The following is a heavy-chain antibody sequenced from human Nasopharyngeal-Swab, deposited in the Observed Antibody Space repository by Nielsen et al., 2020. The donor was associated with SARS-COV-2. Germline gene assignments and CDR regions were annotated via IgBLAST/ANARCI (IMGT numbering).Heavy chain of an antibody. CDR2: INPTGGST. J-gene: IGHJ4*02. D-gene: IGHD6-19*01. V-gene: IGHV1-46*01. CDR3: ARVGESSGWDFDY. Sequence: ASVKVSCKASGYSFTSYYMHWVRQAPGQGLEWMGIINPTGGSTTYAQKFQGRVTMTRDTSTSTVYMELSSLRSEDTAVYYCARVGESSGWDFDYWGQGTLVTVSS. CDR1: GYSFTSYY.